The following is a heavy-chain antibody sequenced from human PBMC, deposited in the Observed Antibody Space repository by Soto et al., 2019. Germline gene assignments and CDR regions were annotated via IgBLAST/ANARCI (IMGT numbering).Heavy chain of an antibody. CDR1: GFTVSSNY. Sequence: GGSLRLSCAASGFTVSSNYMSWVRQAPGKGLEWVSVIYSDGSTYYADSMKGRFTISRDNSKNTLYLQMNSLRAEDTAVYYCARLGSGRYGYYYYYMDVWGKGTTVTVSS. CDR2: IYSDGST. J-gene: IGHJ6*03. V-gene: IGHV3-66*01. D-gene: IGHD3-10*01. CDR3: ARLGSGRYGYYYYYMDV.